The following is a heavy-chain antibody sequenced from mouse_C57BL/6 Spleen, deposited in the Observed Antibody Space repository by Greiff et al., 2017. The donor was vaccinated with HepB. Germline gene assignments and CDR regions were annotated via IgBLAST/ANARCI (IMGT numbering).Heavy chain of an antibody. Sequence: VQLQQSGAELVRPGASVKLSCTASGFNIKDDYMHWVKQRPEQGLEWIGWIDPENGDTEYASKFKGKATITADTASNTAYLQLSSLTSEDTALYYCTAKVYYAMDYWGQGTSVTVSS. CDR1: GFNIKDDY. CDR2: IDPENGDT. V-gene: IGHV14-4*01. CDR3: TAKVYYAMDY. J-gene: IGHJ4*01.